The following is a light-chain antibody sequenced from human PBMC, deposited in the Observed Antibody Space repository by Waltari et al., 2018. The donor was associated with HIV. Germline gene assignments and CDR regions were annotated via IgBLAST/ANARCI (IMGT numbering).Light chain of an antibody. V-gene: IGLV3-21*04. CDR1: NIGSQS. CDR2: FNS. J-gene: IGLJ3*02. CDR3: QVWDSSNDHVV. Sequence: SFVLTQPPSVSVAAGTTATISCGGWNIGSQSVHWYKQLPGQAPVLVVRFNSDRPSGIPDRFSGSNSGHTATLTITSVEAGDEADYYCQVWDSSNDHVVFGGGTELTVL.